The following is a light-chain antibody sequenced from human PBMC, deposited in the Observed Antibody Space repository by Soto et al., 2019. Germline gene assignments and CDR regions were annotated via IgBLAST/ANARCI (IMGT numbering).Light chain of an antibody. CDR3: QQYATSPLA. CDR1: QNVARNY. CDR2: DAS. V-gene: IGKV3-20*01. J-gene: IGKJ4*01. Sequence: IGLTESPATLSLSPGESTTLPCRASQNVARNYLAWFQQRPGQAPRLLIYDASTRATGIPDRFSGSGSGTDFTLTISRLEPEDFAVYFCQQYATSPLAFGGGTKVDIK.